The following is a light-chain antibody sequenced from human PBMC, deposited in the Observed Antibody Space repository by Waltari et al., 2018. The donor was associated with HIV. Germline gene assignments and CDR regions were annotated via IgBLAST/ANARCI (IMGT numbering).Light chain of an antibody. CDR3: QSYDSALSGSV. V-gene: IGLV1-40*01. CDR1: TSNIGSDT. CDR2: AND. J-gene: IGLJ2*01. Sequence: QSVLTQPPSASGTPGQRVTISCSGSTSNIGSDTVNWYQQLPGTAPKLVIYANDNRPSGVPDRFSGSKSGTSASLAITGLQAEDDADYYCQSYDSALSGSVFGGGTKLTVL.